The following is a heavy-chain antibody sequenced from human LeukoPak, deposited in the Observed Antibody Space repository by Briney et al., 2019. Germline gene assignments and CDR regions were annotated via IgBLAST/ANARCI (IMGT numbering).Heavy chain of an antibody. Sequence: GESLKISCKGSGYSFTSYWIGWVRQKPGKGLEWMGIIYPGDSDTTYSPSFQGQVTISVDRSISTAYLQCSGMRASDTAMYYCARHRSPYSFGSIWGQGTLVTVSS. D-gene: IGHD5-18*01. CDR2: IYPGDSDT. CDR1: GYSFTSYW. J-gene: IGHJ4*02. V-gene: IGHV5-51*01. CDR3: ARHRSPYSFGSI.